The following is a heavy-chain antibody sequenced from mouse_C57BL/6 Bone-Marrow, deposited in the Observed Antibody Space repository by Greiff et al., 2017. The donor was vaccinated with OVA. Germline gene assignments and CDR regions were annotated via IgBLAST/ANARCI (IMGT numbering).Heavy chain of an antibody. Sequence: VMLVESGPGLVAPSQSLSITCTVSGFSLTSYGVDWVRQSPGQGLEWLGVIWGVGSTNYYSALNSRLSIRKDNSKCQVFLKMNSLQTDDTAMYFCASEGGYDPFAYWGKGTLFTVS. V-gene: IGHV2-6*01. CDR2: IWGVGST. CDR3: ASEGGYDPFAY. D-gene: IGHD2-2*01. J-gene: IGHJ3*01. CDR1: GFSLTSYG.